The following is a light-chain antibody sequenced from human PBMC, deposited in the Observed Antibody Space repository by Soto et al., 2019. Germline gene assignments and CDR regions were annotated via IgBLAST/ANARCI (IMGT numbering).Light chain of an antibody. V-gene: IGKV3-11*01. CDR2: DAS. CDR3: QQRRHWPYLT. J-gene: IGKJ4*01. CDR1: QSVSGY. Sequence: EIVLTQSPDTLSLSPGERATLSCRASQSVSGYLGWYQQKPGQAPRLLIYDASNRAYGVPARFRGSGSGTNFTLTIASLEPDDFAVYYCQQRRHWPYLTFGGGTRV.